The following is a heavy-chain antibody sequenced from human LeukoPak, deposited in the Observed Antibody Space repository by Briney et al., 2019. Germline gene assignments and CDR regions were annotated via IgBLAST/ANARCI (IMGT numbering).Heavy chain of an antibody. V-gene: IGHV3-7*01. CDR3: ASNWDYVRGYGMDV. Sequence: GGSLRLSCAASGFTFSSHWVSWVRQAPGKRLQWVANINQDGGEKHYVDSVRGRFTISRDNVKNSLYLQMNGLRVEDSAVYYCASNWDYVRGYGMDVWGQGTTVTVSS. CDR1: GFTFSSHW. D-gene: IGHD1-7*01. CDR2: INQDGGEK. J-gene: IGHJ6*02.